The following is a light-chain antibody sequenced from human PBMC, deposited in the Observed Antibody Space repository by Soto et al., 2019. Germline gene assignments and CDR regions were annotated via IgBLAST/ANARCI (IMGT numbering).Light chain of an antibody. CDR2: EGN. Sequence: QSVLTQRASVSGSLRQSITISCTGTSSDVGNYDLVSWYQQHPGKVPKLIIYEGNKWPSGVSHRFSGSKSGNTASLTISGLRAEDEADYYCSSYAGRSTMIFGGGTKLTVL. CDR1: SSDVGNYDL. J-gene: IGLJ2*01. V-gene: IGLV2-23*01. CDR3: SSYAGRSTMI.